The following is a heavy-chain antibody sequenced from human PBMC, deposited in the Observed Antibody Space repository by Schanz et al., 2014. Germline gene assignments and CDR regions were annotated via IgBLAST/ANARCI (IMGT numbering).Heavy chain of an antibody. CDR2: INVGNGNM. Sequence: QVQLVQSGAEVKKPGASVKVSCKASGYTFTSYGISWVRQAPGQGLEWMGWINVGNGNMKYSQKFQGRVTITRDTSASTAYMELTSLRSEDTAVYYCARAKRFGDMDVWGQGTTVSVSS. J-gene: IGHJ6*02. V-gene: IGHV1-3*01. D-gene: IGHD3-10*01. CDR1: GYTFTSYG. CDR3: ARAKRFGDMDV.